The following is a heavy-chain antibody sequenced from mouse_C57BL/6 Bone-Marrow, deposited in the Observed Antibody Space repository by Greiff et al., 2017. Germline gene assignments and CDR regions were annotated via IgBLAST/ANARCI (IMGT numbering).Heavy chain of an antibody. J-gene: IGHJ4*01. CDR1: GFNIKDDY. Sequence: EVKVEESGAELVRPGASVKLSCTASGFNIKDDYMHWVKQRPEQGLEWIGWIDPENGDTEYASKFQGKATITADTSSNTAYLQLSSLTSEDTAVYYCTSYAPMDYWGQGTSVTVSS. D-gene: IGHD6-5*01. CDR2: IDPENGDT. V-gene: IGHV14-4*01. CDR3: TSYAPMDY.